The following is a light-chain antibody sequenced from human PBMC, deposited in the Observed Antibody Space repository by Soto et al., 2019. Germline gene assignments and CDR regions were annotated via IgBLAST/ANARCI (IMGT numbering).Light chain of an antibody. V-gene: IGKV1D-8*01. CDR1: SY. CDR3: QQCLATPRI. CDR2: AAS. Sequence: SYLAWYQQKPGKAPKLLIYAASTLQSGVPSRFSGSGSGTDFTLMMCRLHAGDAVVYYEQQCLATPRIFGQGTKVDIK. J-gene: IGKJ1*01.